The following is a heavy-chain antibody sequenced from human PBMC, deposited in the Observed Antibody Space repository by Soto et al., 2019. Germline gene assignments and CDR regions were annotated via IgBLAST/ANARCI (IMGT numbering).Heavy chain of an antibody. V-gene: IGHV3-23*01. Sequence: EVQLLESGGGLVQPGGSLRLSCAASGFTFSSYAMRWVRQAPGKGLEWVSAISGSGGSTYYADSVKGRFTISRDNSKNTLYLQRNSLRAEDTAVYYCARRGSGSYYDYWGQGNLVTVSS. CDR2: ISGSGGST. CDR3: ARRGSGSYYDY. D-gene: IGHD1-26*01. J-gene: IGHJ4*02. CDR1: GFTFSSYA.